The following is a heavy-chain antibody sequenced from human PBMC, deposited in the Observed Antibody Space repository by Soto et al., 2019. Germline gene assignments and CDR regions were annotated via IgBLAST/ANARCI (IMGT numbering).Heavy chain of an antibody. CDR3: IAARRPTNDY. CDR1: GFTFSSYA. V-gene: IGHV3-23*01. Sequence: GESLKISCAASGFTFSSYAMSWVRQAPGKGLEWVSAISGSGGSTYYADSVKGRFTISRDNSKNTLYLQMNSLRAEDTAVYYCIAARRPTNDYWGQRTPVTVSS. J-gene: IGHJ4*02. D-gene: IGHD6-6*01. CDR2: ISGSGGST.